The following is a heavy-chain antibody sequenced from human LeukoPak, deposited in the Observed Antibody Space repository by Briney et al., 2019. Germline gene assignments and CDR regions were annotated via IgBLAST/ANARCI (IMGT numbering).Heavy chain of an antibody. CDR3: ARARYYYYNYMDV. CDR1: GGSISSYY. V-gene: IGHV4-59*01. CDR2: IYYSGGT. J-gene: IGHJ6*03. Sequence: PSGTPSLTCTVSGGSISSYYWSWIRQPPGKGLEWIGYIYYSGGTNYNPSLKSRVTISVDTSKNQFSLRLNSVTAADTAVYYCARARYYYYNYMDVWGKGTTVTVSS.